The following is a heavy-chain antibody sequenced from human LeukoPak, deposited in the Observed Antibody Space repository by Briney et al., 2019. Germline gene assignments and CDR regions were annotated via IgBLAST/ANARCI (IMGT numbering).Heavy chain of an antibody. Sequence: GGSLRLSCAASGFTFNSYAMHWVRQAPGKGLEYVSAISSNGGSTYYADSVKGRFTISRDNSKNTLYLQMGSLRAEDTAVYYCARAPTVTIYYYYYMDVWGKGTTVTVSS. CDR1: GFTFNSYA. CDR2: ISSNGGST. CDR3: ARAPTVTIYYYYYMDV. D-gene: IGHD4-17*01. V-gene: IGHV3-64*02. J-gene: IGHJ6*03.